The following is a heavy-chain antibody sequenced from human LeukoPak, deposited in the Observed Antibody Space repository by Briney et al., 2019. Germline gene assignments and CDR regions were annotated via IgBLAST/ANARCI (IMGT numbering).Heavy chain of an antibody. V-gene: IGHV4-61*09. CDR3: ARSLDAADPNWFDP. J-gene: IGHJ5*02. CDR2: IYISGST. CDR1: GDSISSGSYY. Sequence: SETLSLTCTVSGDSISSGSYYWSWIRQPAGKGLEWIGHIYISGSTNYNPSLKSRVTISVDTSKNQFSLKLSSVTAADTAVYYCARSLDAADPNWFDPWGQGTLVTVSS.